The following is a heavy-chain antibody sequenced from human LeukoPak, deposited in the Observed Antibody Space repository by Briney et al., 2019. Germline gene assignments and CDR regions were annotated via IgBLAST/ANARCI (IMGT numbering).Heavy chain of an antibody. J-gene: IGHJ4*02. D-gene: IGHD3-22*01. V-gene: IGHV4-59*01. CDR3: ARVTGYMIEDYFDY. CDR2: IHYTGST. CDR1: GGPISSYY. Sequence: SETLSLTCTVSGGPISSYYWSWIRQPPGKGLECIGYIHYTGSTNYNPSLKSRVTISVETSKNQFSLKLKSVTAADTAVYYCARVTGYMIEDYFDYWGQGTLVTVSS.